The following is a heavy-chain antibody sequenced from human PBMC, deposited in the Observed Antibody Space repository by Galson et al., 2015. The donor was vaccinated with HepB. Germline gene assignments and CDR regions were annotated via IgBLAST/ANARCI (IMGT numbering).Heavy chain of an antibody. CDR3: IRLGDLSGYSSS. CDR2: IRSKANYYAT. CDR1: GFIFSGSA. V-gene: IGHV3-73*01. Sequence: SLRLSCAASGFIFSGSAIDWVRQASGTGPAWVGRIRSKANYYATLYVPSLKGRFTISSDDSKNMAYLHMRSLKTEDTAVYYCIRLGDLSGYSSSWGQGTLVTVSS. J-gene: IGHJ4*02. D-gene: IGHD2-2*01.